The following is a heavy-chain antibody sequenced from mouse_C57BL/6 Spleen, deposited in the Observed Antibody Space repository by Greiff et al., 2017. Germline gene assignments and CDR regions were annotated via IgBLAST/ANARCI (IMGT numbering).Heavy chain of an antibody. D-gene: IGHD1-1*01. CDR2: INPSTGGT. Sequence: VQLQQSGPELVKPGASVKISCKASGYSFTGYYMNWVKQSPEKSLEWIGEINPSTGGTTYNQKFKAKATLTVDKSSSTAYMELRSLTSEDTAVYYCARSTGSSRFAYWGQGTLVTVSA. V-gene: IGHV1-42*01. CDR1: GYSFTGYY. J-gene: IGHJ3*01. CDR3: ARSTGSSRFAY.